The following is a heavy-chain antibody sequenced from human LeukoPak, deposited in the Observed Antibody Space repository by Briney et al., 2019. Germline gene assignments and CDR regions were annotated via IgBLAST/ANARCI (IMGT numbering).Heavy chain of an antibody. CDR3: AKVPYYYDSSGYYYFDY. CDR2: ISGSGGST. D-gene: IGHD3-22*01. J-gene: IGHJ4*02. CDR1: GFTFSSYA. V-gene: IGHV3-23*01. Sequence: GGSLRLSCAASGFTFSSYAMHWVRQAPGKGLEWVSAISGSGGSTYYADSVKGRFTISRDNSKNTLYLQMNSLRAEDTAVYYCAKVPYYYDSSGYYYFDYWGQGTLVTVSS.